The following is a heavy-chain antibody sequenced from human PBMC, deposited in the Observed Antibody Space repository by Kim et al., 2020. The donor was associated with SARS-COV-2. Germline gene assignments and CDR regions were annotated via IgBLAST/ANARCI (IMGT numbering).Heavy chain of an antibody. CDR3: ASQLRITMIVVVHYAFDI. D-gene: IGHD3-22*01. CDR2: INPNSGGT. J-gene: IGHJ3*02. CDR1: GYTFTGYY. V-gene: IGHV1-2*02. Sequence: ASVKVSCKASGYTFTGYYMHWVRQAPGQGLEWMGWINPNSGGTNYAQKFQGRVTMTRDTSMSTAYMELSRLRSDDTAVYYCASQLRITMIVVVHYAFDIWGQGTMFTVSS.